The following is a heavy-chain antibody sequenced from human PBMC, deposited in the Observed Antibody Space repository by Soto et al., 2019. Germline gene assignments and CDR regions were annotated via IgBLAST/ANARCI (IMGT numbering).Heavy chain of an antibody. Sequence: QVQLVESGGGVVQPGRSLRLSCAASGFTFSDYGMHWVRQAPGKGLEWVAVISYAGTNTYYADSVKGRFTVSRDNSKNTLYLQMNSLRPDDTAVYYCAKEGRSGWYYFDYWGQGTLVTVSS. CDR1: GFTFSDYG. V-gene: IGHV3-30*18. D-gene: IGHD6-19*01. CDR3: AKEGRSGWYYFDY. CDR2: ISYAGTNT. J-gene: IGHJ4*02.